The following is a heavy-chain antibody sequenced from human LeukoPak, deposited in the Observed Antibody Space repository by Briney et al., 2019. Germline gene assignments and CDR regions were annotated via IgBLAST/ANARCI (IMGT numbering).Heavy chain of an antibody. D-gene: IGHD1-1*01. V-gene: IGHV3-23*01. CDR3: AKDGTGTTLNY. Sequence: GRSLRLSCAASGFTFSNYAMSWVRQAPGKGLEWVSVVSGSGDTTFYADSVKGRFTISRDNSKNTLFLQMNSLRAEETALYYCAKDGTGTTLNYWGQGTLVTVSS. CDR1: GFTFSNYA. J-gene: IGHJ4*02. CDR2: VSGSGDTT.